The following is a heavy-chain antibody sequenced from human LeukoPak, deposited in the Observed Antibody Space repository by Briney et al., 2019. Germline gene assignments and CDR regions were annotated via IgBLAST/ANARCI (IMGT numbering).Heavy chain of an antibody. CDR2: IYSSGAT. CDR3: ARRFDTSGWVDY. J-gene: IGHJ4*02. Sequence: SETLSLTCTVSGGSISGYYWSWIRQPPGKALQWIGYIYSSGATNSNPSLKSRVTISVDSSKNQFSLKLTSVTAADTAVYYCARRFDTSGWVDYWGQGALVTVSS. D-gene: IGHD6-19*01. CDR1: GGSISGYY. V-gene: IGHV4-4*09.